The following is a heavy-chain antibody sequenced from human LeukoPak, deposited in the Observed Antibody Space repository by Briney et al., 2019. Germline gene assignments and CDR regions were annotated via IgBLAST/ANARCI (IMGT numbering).Heavy chain of an antibody. V-gene: IGHV3-30*02. CDR1: GFTFSSYG. CDR3: AKDGQWLVRRGFDY. CDR2: IRYDGSNK. J-gene: IGHJ4*02. D-gene: IGHD6-19*01. Sequence: PGGSLRPSCAASGFTFSSYGMHWVRQAPGKGLEWVAFIRYDGSNKYYADSVKGRFTISRDNSKNTLYLQMNSLRAEDTAVYYCAKDGQWLVRRGFDYWGQGTLVTVSS.